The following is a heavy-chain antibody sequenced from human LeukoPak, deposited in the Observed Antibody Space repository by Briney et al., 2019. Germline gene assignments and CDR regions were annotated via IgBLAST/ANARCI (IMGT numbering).Heavy chain of an antibody. CDR3: ARAYDSSGYLFFDY. Sequence: ASVKVSCKASGYTFTGYYVHWVRQAPGQGLEWMGWINPNSGGTNYAQKFQGRVTMTRDTSISTAYMELSRLRSDDTAVYYCARAYDSSGYLFFDYWGQGTLVTVSS. V-gene: IGHV1-2*02. J-gene: IGHJ4*02. CDR1: GYTFTGYY. CDR2: INPNSGGT. D-gene: IGHD3-22*01.